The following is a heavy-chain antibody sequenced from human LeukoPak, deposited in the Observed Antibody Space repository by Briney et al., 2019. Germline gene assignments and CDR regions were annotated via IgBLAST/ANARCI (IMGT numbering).Heavy chain of an antibody. J-gene: IGHJ4*01. D-gene: IGHD3-16*01. CDR3: ARGRRILGGPENAGDFFDF. CDR2: INPNSGAT. V-gene: IGHV1-2*02. Sequence: ASVKVSCKASGYTLTDYYLHWVRQAPGQGLKWMGWINPNSGATHYAQSFQAGVTMTRDTSIASSYMELTGLESDDTAVYYCARGRRILGGPENAGDFFDFWGQGSLVTVSS. CDR1: GYTLTDYY.